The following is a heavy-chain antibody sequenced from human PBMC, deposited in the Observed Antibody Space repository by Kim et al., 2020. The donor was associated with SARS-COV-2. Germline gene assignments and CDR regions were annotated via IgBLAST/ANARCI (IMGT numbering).Heavy chain of an antibody. CDR2: INHSGST. D-gene: IGHD5-18*01. J-gene: IGHJ4*02. CDR3: ARVAVSWIQLWLLGGYYFDY. V-gene: IGHV4-34*01. CDR1: GGSFSGYY. Sequence: SETLSLTCAVYGGSFSGYYWSWIRQPPGKGLEWIGEINHSGSTNYNPSLKSRVTISVDTSKNQFSLKLSSVTAADTAVYYCARVAVSWIQLWLLGGYYFDYWGQGTLVTVSS.